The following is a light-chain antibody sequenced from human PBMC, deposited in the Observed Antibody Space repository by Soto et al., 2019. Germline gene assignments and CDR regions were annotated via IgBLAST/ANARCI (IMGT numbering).Light chain of an antibody. J-gene: IGKJ2*01. CDR3: QQYAGSLYT. Sequence: EIALTQSPATLSLSPGETAALSCRASQSVNNKLAWYQQKPGQAPRLLIYGASNRATGIPDRFSGSGSGTDFSLTISRLEPEDFAVYYCQQYAGSLYTFAQGTKVDIK. CDR1: QSVNNK. V-gene: IGKV3-20*01. CDR2: GAS.